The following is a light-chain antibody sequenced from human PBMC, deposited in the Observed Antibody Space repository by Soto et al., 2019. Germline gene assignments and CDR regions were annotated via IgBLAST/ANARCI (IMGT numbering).Light chain of an antibody. CDR1: QSVSSN. Sequence: EIVMTQSPATLSVSPGERATLSCRASQSVSSNLAWYQQKPGQAPRLVIYDASTRASGIPARFSGSGSGTEFTLTISSLQSEDFAVYYCQQYNNWLAWTFGQGTKVDIK. V-gene: IGKV3-15*01. J-gene: IGKJ1*01. CDR2: DAS. CDR3: QQYNNWLAWT.